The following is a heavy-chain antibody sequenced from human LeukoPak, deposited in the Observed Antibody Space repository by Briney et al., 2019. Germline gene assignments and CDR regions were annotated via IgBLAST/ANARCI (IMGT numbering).Heavy chain of an antibody. D-gene: IGHD3-22*01. J-gene: IGHJ4*02. CDR3: ARSARAETSGYYPVDY. CDR2: IKQDGSEK. CDR1: GFTFSSYW. Sequence: PGGSLRLSCAASGFTFSSYWMSWVRQAPGKGLEWVANIKQDGSEKYYVDSVKGRFTISRDNAKNSLFLQMSSLRAEDTAVYYCARSARAETSGYYPVDYWGQGTLVTVSS. V-gene: IGHV3-7*01.